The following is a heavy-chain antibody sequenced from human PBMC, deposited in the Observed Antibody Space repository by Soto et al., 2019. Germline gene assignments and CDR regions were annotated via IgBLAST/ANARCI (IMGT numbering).Heavy chain of an antibody. J-gene: IGHJ6*02. CDR1: GGSISSSSYY. CDR3: ARNGSYYDFWSGYYFGGGMDV. Sequence: SETLSLTCTVSGGSISSSSYYWGWIRQPPGKGLEWIGSIYYSGSTYYNPSLKSRVTISVDMSKNQFSLKLSSVTAADTAVYYCARNGSYYDFWSGYYFGGGMDVWGQGTTVTVSS. V-gene: IGHV4-39*01. CDR2: IYYSGST. D-gene: IGHD3-3*01.